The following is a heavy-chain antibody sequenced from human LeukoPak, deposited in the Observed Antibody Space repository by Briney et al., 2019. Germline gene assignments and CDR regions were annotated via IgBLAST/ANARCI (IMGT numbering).Heavy chain of an antibody. V-gene: IGHV1-69*05. CDR3: ARDPPLGYGDYALRFDP. D-gene: IGHD4-17*01. Sequence: GASVKVSCKASGGTFSSYAIIWVRQAPGQGLEWMGRIIPIFGTANYAQKFQGRVTITTDESTSTAYMELSSLRSEDTAVYYCARDPPLGYGDYALRFDPWGQGTLVTVSS. CDR1: GGTFSSYA. J-gene: IGHJ5*02. CDR2: IIPIFGTA.